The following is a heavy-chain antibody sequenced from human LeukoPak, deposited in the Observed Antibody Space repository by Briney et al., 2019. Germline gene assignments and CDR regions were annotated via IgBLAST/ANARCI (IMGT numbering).Heavy chain of an antibody. D-gene: IGHD1-14*01. CDR2: IKEDGSDK. Sequence: GGSLRLSCAASGFTFGSYWMSWVRQAPGKRLEWVATIKEDGSDKYYVDSVKGRFTISRDNVKNTVYLQMNSLRAEDTAVYYCAREKNLGTWGQGTLVTVSS. CDR1: GFTFGSYW. CDR3: AREKNLGT. V-gene: IGHV3-7*05. J-gene: IGHJ4*02.